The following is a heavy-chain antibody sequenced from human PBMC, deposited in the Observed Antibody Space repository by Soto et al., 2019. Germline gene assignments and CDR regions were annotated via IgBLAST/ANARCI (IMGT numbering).Heavy chain of an antibody. CDR3: ARDHQWLGRDYYYYGMDV. V-gene: IGHV3-33*01. CDR2: IWYDGSNK. J-gene: IGHJ6*02. Sequence: QVQLVESGGGVVQPGRSLRLSCAASGFTFSSYGMHWVRQAPGKGLEWVAVIWYDGSNKYYADSVKGRFTISRDNSKNTLYLQMNRLRAEDTAVYYCARDHQWLGRDYYYYGMDVWGQGTTVTVSS. D-gene: IGHD6-19*01. CDR1: GFTFSSYG.